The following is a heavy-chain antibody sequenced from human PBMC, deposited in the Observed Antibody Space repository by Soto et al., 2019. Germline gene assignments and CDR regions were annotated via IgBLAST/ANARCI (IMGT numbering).Heavy chain of an antibody. Sequence: GGSLRLSCAASGFTFDDYAMHWVRQAPGKGLEWVSGISWNSGSIGYADSVKGRFTISRDNAKNSLYLQMNSLRAEDTALYYCAKDRRFELRYFDTHSGFDPWGQGTLVTVSS. CDR1: GFTFDDYA. V-gene: IGHV3-9*01. D-gene: IGHD3-9*01. J-gene: IGHJ5*02. CDR2: ISWNSGSI. CDR3: AKDRRFELRYFDTHSGFDP.